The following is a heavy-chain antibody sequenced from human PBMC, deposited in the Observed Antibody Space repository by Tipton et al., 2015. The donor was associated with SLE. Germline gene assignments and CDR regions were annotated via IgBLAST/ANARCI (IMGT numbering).Heavy chain of an antibody. Sequence: LSLTCAASGFTFSSYAMHWVRQAPGKGLEWVAVISYDGSNKYYADSVKGRFTISRDNSKNTLYLEMNSLRTEDTAVYYCARDGIAAADYYFDYWGQGTLVTVSS. CDR2: ISYDGSNK. J-gene: IGHJ4*02. CDR3: ARDGIAAADYYFDY. D-gene: IGHD6-13*01. CDR1: GFTFSSYA. V-gene: IGHV3-30-3*01.